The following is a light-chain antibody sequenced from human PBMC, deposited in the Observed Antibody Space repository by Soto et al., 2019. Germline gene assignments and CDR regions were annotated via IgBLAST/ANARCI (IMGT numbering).Light chain of an antibody. CDR1: QDINNF. CDR2: DAS. Sequence: DIQMTQSPSSLSASVGDRVTITCQASQDINNFLNWYQQKPGKAPQLLIYDASNLQTGVPSRFSGSGSGTDFTFTINNLQPEDIATYSCQQYDNLPITFGQGTRLEIK. J-gene: IGKJ5*01. CDR3: QQYDNLPIT. V-gene: IGKV1-33*01.